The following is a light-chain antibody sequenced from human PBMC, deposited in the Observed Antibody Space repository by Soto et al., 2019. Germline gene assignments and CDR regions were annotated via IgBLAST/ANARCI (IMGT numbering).Light chain of an antibody. Sequence: EIVLTQSPGTLSLSPGERATLSCRASQSVTSSYLAWWQQKPGQAPRLLIYGASSRATGIPDRFSGSGSGTDFTLTISRQEAEDFAVYFCQQYSSSPTTFGQGTKVEIK. V-gene: IGKV3-20*01. CDR1: QSVTSSY. CDR2: GAS. CDR3: QQYSSSPTT. J-gene: IGKJ1*01.